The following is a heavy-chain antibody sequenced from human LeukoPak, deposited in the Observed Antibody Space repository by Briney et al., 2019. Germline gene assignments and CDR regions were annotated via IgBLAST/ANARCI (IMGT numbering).Heavy chain of an antibody. Sequence: PSETLSLTCPASGASIRNSTYYWVWIRQPPGKGLEWIGSIYSSGSTYYNPSLKSRVTISLGTSKNDFSLKLSSMTAADTAVYYCARSFSRVSGCDFWGQGTLVTVSS. CDR3: ARSFSRVSGCDF. CDR2: IYSSGST. J-gene: IGHJ4*02. CDR1: GASIRNSTYY. D-gene: IGHD3-9*01. V-gene: IGHV4-39*07.